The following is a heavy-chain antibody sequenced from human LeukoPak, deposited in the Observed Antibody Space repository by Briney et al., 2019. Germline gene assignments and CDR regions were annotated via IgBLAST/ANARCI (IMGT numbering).Heavy chain of an antibody. J-gene: IGHJ4*02. CDR1: GGSISSYY. CDR2: ISTSGST. D-gene: IGHD3-22*01. CDR3: ARVRYSDSSVLTRNRSYYFDY. V-gene: IGHV4-4*07. Sequence: SETLSLTCTVSGGSISSYYWSWIRQPAGKGLESIGHISTSGSTNYNPSLKSRVTMSVDTSKNQFSLKLSSVTAADTAVYYCARVRYSDSSVLTRNRSYYFDYWGQGTLVTVSS.